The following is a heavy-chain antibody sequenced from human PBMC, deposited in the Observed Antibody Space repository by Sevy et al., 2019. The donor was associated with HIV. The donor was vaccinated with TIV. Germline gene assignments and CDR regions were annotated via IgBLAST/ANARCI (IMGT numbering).Heavy chain of an antibody. CDR1: GFTFSSYA. Sequence: GGSLRLSCAASGFTFSSYAMSWVRQAPGKGLEWVSVISGSGGSTYYADSVKGRFTISRENSKNRLYLQMNSLRAEDTAVYYCAKVSTYYYDSSGYSHLDYWGQGTLVTVSS. CDR3: AKVSTYYYDSSGYSHLDY. D-gene: IGHD3-22*01. V-gene: IGHV3-23*01. CDR2: ISGSGGST. J-gene: IGHJ4*02.